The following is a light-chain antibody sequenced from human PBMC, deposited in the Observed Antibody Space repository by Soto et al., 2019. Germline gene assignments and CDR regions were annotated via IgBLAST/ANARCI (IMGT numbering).Light chain of an antibody. CDR2: DTS. V-gene: IGKV3-15*01. J-gene: IGKJ1*01. CDR3: QHSNNWPWT. CDR1: HSVGST. Sequence: ETVMTQSPATLSVSPGERATLSCRASHSVGSTLAWYQQKPGQGPRHLMYDTSTRATGIPARFSGSGSGTEFTLPISSLQSDDSAVYVCQHSNNWPWTVGQGPKVEIK.